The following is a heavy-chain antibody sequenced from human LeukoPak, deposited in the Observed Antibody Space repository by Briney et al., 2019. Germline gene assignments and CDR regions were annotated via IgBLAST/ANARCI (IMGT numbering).Heavy chain of an antibody. V-gene: IGHV4-38-2*02. J-gene: IGHJ4*02. CDR3: ARDSHGGNPDY. CDR1: GYSISSGYY. Sequence: SETLTLTCTVSGYSISSGYYWGWIRQPPGKGLEWIGSIYHSGSTYYNPSLKSRVTISVDTSKNQFSLKLSSVTAADTAVYYCARDSHGGNPDYWGQGTLVTVSS. CDR2: IYHSGST. D-gene: IGHD4-23*01.